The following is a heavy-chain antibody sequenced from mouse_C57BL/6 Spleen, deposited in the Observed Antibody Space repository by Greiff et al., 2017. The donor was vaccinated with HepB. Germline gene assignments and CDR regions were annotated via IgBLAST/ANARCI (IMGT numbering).Heavy chain of an antibody. CDR2: IYPRSGNT. CDR3: ARSGTGTRFAY. V-gene: IGHV1-81*01. J-gene: IGHJ3*01. CDR1: GYTFTSYG. Sequence: QVQLKQSGAELARPGASVKLSCKASGYTFTSYGISWVKQRTGQGLEWIGEIYPRSGNTYYNEKFKGKATLTADKSSSTAYMELRSLTSEDSAVYFCARSGTGTRFAYWGQGTLVTVSA. D-gene: IGHD4-1*01.